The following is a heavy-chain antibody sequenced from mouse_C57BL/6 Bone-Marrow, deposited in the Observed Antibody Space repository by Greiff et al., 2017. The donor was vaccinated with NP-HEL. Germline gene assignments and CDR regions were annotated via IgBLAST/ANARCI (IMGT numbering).Heavy chain of an antibody. CDR1: GYAFSSYW. CDR2: IYPGDGDT. V-gene: IGHV1-80*01. CDR3: ARGGHYYAMDY. D-gene: IGHD1-1*02. J-gene: IGHJ4*01. Sequence: VQLQQSGAELVKPGASVKISCKASGYAFSSYWMNWVKQRPGKGLEWIGQIYPGDGDTNYNGKFKGKATLTADKSSSTAYMPLSSLTSEDSAVYFCARGGHYYAMDYWGQGTSVTVSS.